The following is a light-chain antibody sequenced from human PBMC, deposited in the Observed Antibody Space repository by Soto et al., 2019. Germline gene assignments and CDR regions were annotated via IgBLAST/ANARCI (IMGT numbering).Light chain of an antibody. CDR3: QQRSNWPPLT. Sequence: EIVLTQSPATLSLSPGERATLSCRASQSVSSYLAWYQQKPGQAPRLLIYDASNRATGIPARFSGSGPGTEFTLTISSLEPEDFAVYYCQQRSNWPPLTFGGGTKVEIK. CDR2: DAS. V-gene: IGKV3-11*01. CDR1: QSVSSY. J-gene: IGKJ4*01.